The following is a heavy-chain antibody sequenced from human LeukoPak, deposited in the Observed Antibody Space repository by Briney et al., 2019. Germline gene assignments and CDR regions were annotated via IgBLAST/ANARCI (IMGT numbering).Heavy chain of an antibody. CDR1: GFTFSSSG. Sequence: GGALRLSCAASGFTFSSSGMHRVRQAPGKGLGWGAVMLYNGSNKYYADSVKGRFTISRDNSKNTLYLQMNSLRVEDTAVYYCARAGGYCSGGSCYRGYSWFDPWGQGTLATVSS. CDR3: ARAGGYCSGGSCYRGYSWFDP. V-gene: IGHV3-33*01. D-gene: IGHD2-15*01. CDR2: MLYNGSNK. J-gene: IGHJ5*02.